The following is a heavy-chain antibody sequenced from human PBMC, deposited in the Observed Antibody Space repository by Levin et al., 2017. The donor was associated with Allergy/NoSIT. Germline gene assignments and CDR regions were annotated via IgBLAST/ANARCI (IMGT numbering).Heavy chain of an antibody. CDR2: ISGSGEST. J-gene: IGHJ2*01. CDR3: AKDSLHEEVSANFWYFDL. V-gene: IGHV3-23*01. D-gene: IGHD2-15*01. CDR1: GLTFSRYA. Sequence: ETLSLTCAASGLTFSRYAVNWVRRAPGKGLEWVSVISGSGESTYYADSVKGRFTISRDNSKNTVFLQMNSLRVEDTAIYYCAKDSLHEEVSANFWYFDLWGRGTQVTVSS.